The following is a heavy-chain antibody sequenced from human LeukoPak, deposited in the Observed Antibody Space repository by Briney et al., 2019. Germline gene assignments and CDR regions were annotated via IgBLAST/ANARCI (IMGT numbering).Heavy chain of an antibody. CDR2: ISYDESNK. CDR3: ALSRTFDY. CDR1: GFTFSSYG. D-gene: IGHD1-14*01. Sequence: GGSLRLSCAASGFTFSSYGMHWVRQAPGKGLEWVAVISYDESNKYYADSVKGRFTISRDNSKNVLYLQMNSLRAEDTAVYYCALSRTFDYWGQGTLVTVSS. J-gene: IGHJ4*02. V-gene: IGHV3-30*03.